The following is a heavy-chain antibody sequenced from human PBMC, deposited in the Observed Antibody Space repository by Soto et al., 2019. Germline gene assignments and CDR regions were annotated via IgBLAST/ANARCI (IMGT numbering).Heavy chain of an antibody. V-gene: IGHV4-31*03. J-gene: IGHJ4*02. D-gene: IGHD3-3*01. Sequence: QVQLQESGPGLVKPSQTLSLTCTVSGGSIYSGGYYWTWIRQHPAKGLEWIGCIYYSGTTYYNTSLKRRVTVFVDTSENQFSMKLSSVTAADTAVYYCAVINAIFGVLIIDSWGQGTLVTVSS. CDR1: GGSIYSGGYY. CDR2: IYYSGTT. CDR3: AVINAIFGVLIIDS.